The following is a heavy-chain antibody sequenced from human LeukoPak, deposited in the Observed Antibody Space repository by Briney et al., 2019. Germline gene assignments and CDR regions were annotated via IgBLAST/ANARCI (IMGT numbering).Heavy chain of an antibody. CDR3: ARGPGDQYSSSWYYYYGMDV. CDR2: IYSGGST. J-gene: IGHJ6*02. D-gene: IGHD6-13*01. CDR1: GGSFSGYY. V-gene: IGHV3-66*01. Sequence: PSETLSLTCAVYGGSFSGYYWSWVRQAPGKGLEWVSVIYSGGSTYYADSVKGRFTISRDNSKNTLYLQMNSLRAEDTAVYYCARGPGDQYSSSWYYYYGMDVWGQGTTVTVSS.